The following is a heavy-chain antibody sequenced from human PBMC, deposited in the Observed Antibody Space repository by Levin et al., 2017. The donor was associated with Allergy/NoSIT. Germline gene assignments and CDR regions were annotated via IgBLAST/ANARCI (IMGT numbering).Heavy chain of an antibody. CDR1: GGTFSSYA. V-gene: IGHV1-69*01. J-gene: IGHJ4*02. CDR3: ARVDLYSSGWTSSYYFDY. D-gene: IGHD6-19*01. Sequence: KISCKASGGTFSSYAISWVRQAPGQGLEWMGGIIPIFGTANYAQKFQGRVTITADESTSTAYMELSSLRSEDTAVYYCARVDLYSSGWTSSYYFDYWGQGTLVTVSS. CDR2: IIPIFGTA.